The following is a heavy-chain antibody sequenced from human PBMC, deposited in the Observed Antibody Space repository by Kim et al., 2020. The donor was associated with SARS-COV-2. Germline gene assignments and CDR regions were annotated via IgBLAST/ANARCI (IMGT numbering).Heavy chain of an antibody. CDR2: ISSSSSYI. CDR3: ASNTYYYDSSGNAGNDY. J-gene: IGHJ4*02. Sequence: GGSLRLSCAASGFTFSSYSMNWVRQAPGKGLEWVSSISSSSSYIYYADSVKGRFTISRDNAKNSLYLQMNSLRAEDTAVYYCASNTYYYDSSGNAGNDYWGQGTLVTVSS. CDR1: GFTFSSYS. V-gene: IGHV3-21*01. D-gene: IGHD3-22*01.